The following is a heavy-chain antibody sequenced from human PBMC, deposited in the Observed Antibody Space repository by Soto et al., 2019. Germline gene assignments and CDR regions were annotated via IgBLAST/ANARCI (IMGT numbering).Heavy chain of an antibody. CDR1: GFTFSSYA. V-gene: IGHV3-30-3*01. D-gene: IGHD4-17*01. CDR2: ISYDGSNK. Sequence: GGSLRLSCAASGFTFSSYAMHWVRQAPGKGLEWVAVISYDGSNKYYADSVKGRFTISRDNSKNTLYLQMNSLRAEDTAVYYCAGDVLPLNGDNPSGDIWGQGTMVTVSS. CDR3: AGDVLPLNGDNPSGDI. J-gene: IGHJ3*02.